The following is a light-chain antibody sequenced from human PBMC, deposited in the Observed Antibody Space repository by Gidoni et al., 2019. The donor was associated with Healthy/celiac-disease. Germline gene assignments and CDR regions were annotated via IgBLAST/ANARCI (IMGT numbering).Light chain of an antibody. V-gene: IGKV3-11*01. CDR3: QQRSNWLT. CDR1: QIVSSY. J-gene: IGKJ4*01. CDR2: DAS. Sequence: EIVLTQSPATLSLSPGERATLSCRASQIVSSYLAWYQQKPGQAPRLLIYDASNRASGIPARFSGSGSGTDFTRTISSLEPEDFAVYYCQQRSNWLTFGGGTKVEIK.